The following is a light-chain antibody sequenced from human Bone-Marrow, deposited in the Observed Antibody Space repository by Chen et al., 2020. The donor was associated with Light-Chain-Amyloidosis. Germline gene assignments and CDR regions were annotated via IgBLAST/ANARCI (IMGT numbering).Light chain of an antibody. CDR3: QVWDRSSDRPV. V-gene: IGLV3-21*02. CDR1: NIGSTS. Sequence: SYVLTQPSSVSVAPVQTATIACGGNNIGSTSVHWYQQTPGQAPLLVVYDDSDRPSGIPERLSRSNSGNTATLNISRVEAGDEADYYCQVWDRSSDRPVFGGGTKLTVL. J-gene: IGLJ3*02. CDR2: DDS.